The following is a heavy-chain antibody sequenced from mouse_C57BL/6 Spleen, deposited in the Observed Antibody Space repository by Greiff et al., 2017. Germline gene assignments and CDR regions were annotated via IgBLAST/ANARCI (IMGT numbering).Heavy chain of an antibody. V-gene: IGHV5-16*01. Sequence: VQVVESEGGLVQPGSSMKLSCTASGFTFSDYYMAWVRQVPEKGLEWVANINYDGSSTYYLDSLKSRFIISRDNAKNILYLQMSSLKSEDTATYYCARGGFDYWGQGTTLTVSS. J-gene: IGHJ2*01. CDR3: ARGGFDY. CDR1: GFTFSDYY. CDR2: INYDGSST.